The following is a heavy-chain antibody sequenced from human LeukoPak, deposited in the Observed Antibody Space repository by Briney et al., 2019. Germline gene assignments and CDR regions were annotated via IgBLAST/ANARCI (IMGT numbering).Heavy chain of an antibody. CDR2: ISSAGSYI. V-gene: IGHV3-21*01. D-gene: IGHD3-22*01. Sequence: GGSLRLSCAASGFTFSSDTMNWVRQAPGKGLEWVSSISSAGSYIYYADSVKGRFTISRDNAKNSLYLQMNSLRAEDTAVYYCARDYFDTSGHAFDIWGQGTMVTVS. CDR3: ARDYFDTSGHAFDI. CDR1: GFTFSSDT. J-gene: IGHJ3*02.